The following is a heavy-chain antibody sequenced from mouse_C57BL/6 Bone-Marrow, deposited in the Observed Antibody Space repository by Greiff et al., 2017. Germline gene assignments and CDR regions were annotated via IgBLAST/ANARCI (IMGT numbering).Heavy chain of an antibody. CDR3: THYYDEGASYDMDY. Sequence: EVQLQQSGAELVRPGASVKLSCTASGFNIKDDYMHWVKQRPEQGLEWIGWIDPENGDTEYASKFQGKATITADTSSNTAYLQLSSLTSEDTAVYYCTHYYDEGASYDMDYWGQGTSVTVSS. V-gene: IGHV14-4*01. D-gene: IGHD2-4*01. CDR1: GFNIKDDY. CDR2: IDPENGDT. J-gene: IGHJ4*01.